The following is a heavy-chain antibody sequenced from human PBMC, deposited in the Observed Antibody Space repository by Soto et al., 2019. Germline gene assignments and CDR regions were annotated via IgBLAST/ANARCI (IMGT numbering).Heavy chain of an antibody. CDR2: INGGGDVK. D-gene: IGHD3-3*01. CDR1: GFAFANYE. J-gene: IGHJ5*01. V-gene: IGHV3-48*03. Sequence: LRLSCAASGFAFANYEMHWVRQAPGKGLDWVAYINGGGDVKYYADSVEGRFTISRDNAKNALFLRMDNLRAEDTAIYYCARLSGDGFWKSYSPYNMFESWGQGDLVTVSS. CDR3: ARLSGDGFWKSYSPYNMFES.